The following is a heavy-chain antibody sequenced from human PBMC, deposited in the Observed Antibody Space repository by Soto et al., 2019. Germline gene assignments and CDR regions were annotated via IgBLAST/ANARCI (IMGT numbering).Heavy chain of an antibody. V-gene: IGHV2-5*02. Sequence: QITLKESGPTVVKPTQTLTLTCTFSGFALSTSVVAVGWIRQPPGKALEWLALIYWDNDKRYSPSLKSRLTITKDTSKNQVVLIMTNMDPVDTATYYCAHRFSTAIGRWFDPWGQGTLVTVSS. CDR2: IYWDNDK. CDR1: GFALSTSVVA. CDR3: AHRFSTAIGRWFDP. J-gene: IGHJ5*02. D-gene: IGHD2-21*02.